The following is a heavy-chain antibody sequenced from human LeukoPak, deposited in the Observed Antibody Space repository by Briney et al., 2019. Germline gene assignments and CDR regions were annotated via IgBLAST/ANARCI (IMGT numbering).Heavy chain of an antibody. D-gene: IGHD6-13*01. V-gene: IGHV4-4*07. J-gene: IGHJ6*02. CDR2: IYTSGST. CDR1: GGSISSYY. CDR3: ARAFVEIAAAGREYYYYGMDV. Sequence: PSETLSLTYTVSGGSISSYYWSWIRQPAGKGLEWIGRIYTSGSTNYNPSLKSRVTMSVDTSKNQFSLKLSSVTAADTAVYYCARAFVEIAAAGREYYYYGMDVWGQGTTVTVSS.